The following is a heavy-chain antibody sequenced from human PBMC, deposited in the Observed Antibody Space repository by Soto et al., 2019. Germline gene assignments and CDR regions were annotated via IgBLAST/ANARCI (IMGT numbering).Heavy chain of an antibody. D-gene: IGHD2-15*01. CDR2: ITAVNGDT. CDR3: ARVSTRVAVVVAAREHRNWFDP. CDR1: GYTFTSYG. V-gene: IGHV1-18*01. Sequence: QVQLVQSGAEVKKPGASVKVSCKASGYTFTSYGISWVRQAPGQGPEWMGWITAVNGDTNYAQTLQGRVTMTTDTSTRTGSLELRSLISDDTAVSYCARVSTRVAVVVAAREHRNWFDPCGQGTMVTVS. J-gene: IGHJ5*02.